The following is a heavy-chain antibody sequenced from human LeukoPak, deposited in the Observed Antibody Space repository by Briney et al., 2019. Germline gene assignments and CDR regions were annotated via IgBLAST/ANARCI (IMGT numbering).Heavy chain of an antibody. CDR2: ISSSSSYI. V-gene: IGHV3-21*04. J-gene: IGHJ4*02. Sequence: PGGSLRLSCAASGFTFSSYSMNWVRQAPGKGLEWVSSISSSSSYIYYADSVKGRFTISRDNAKNSLFLQMNSLRPEDTALYYCAKSGTYSSSSGYIDSWGQGTLVTVSS. D-gene: IGHD6-6*01. CDR1: GFTFSSYS. CDR3: AKSGTYSSSSGYIDS.